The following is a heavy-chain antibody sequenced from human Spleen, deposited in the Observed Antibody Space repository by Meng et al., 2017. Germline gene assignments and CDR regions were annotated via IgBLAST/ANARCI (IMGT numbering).Heavy chain of an antibody. CDR1: DYTLTSDG. Sequence: QGQVVQSGGEVKKPGASVKVLCKVSDYTLTSDGFSWVRQAPGQGLQWMGWINIYNGITNYGRNFQGRVTLTTDTSTSTGYMELRSLTSDDTAVHYCATRGNPYLDRWGQGTLVTVSS. CDR3: ATRGNPYLDR. CDR2: INIYNGIT. J-gene: IGHJ4*02. V-gene: IGHV1-18*04.